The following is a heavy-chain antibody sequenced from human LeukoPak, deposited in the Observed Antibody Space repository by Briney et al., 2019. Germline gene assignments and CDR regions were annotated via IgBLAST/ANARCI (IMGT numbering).Heavy chain of an antibody. J-gene: IGHJ4*02. CDR3: ARDTYDSSR. Sequence: GGSLRLSCAASGFTFSSYAMHWARQAPGKGLEWVAVISYDGSNKYYADSVKGRFTISRDNSKNTLYLQMNSLRAEDTAVYYCARDTYDSSRWGQGTLVTVSS. CDR2: ISYDGSNK. CDR1: GFTFSSYA. V-gene: IGHV3-30-3*01. D-gene: IGHD3-22*01.